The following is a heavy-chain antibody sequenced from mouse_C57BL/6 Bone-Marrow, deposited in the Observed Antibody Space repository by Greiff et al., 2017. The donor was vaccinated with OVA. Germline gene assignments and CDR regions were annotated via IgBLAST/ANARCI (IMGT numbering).Heavy chain of an antibody. J-gene: IGHJ2*01. CDR2: INPGSGGT. D-gene: IGHD1-1*01. CDR3: ARSPIYYYGSSYDYFDY. CDR1: GYAFTNYL. V-gene: IGHV1-54*01. Sequence: QVQLQQSGAELARPGTSVKVSCKASGYAFTNYLIEWVKQRPGQGLEWIGVINPGSGGTNYNEKFKGKATLTADKSSSTAYMQLSSLTSEDSAVYFCARSPIYYYGSSYDYFDYWGQGTTLTVSS.